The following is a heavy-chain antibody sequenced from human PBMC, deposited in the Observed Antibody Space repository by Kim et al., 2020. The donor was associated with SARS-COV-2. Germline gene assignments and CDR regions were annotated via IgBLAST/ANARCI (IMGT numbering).Heavy chain of an antibody. CDR1: GGSISSSGFY. V-gene: IGHV4-39*01. D-gene: IGHD1-26*01. J-gene: IGHJ3*01. CDR3: ARHALGARLRPADV. Sequence: SETLSLTCTVSGGSISSSGFYWGWIRQPPGKGLEWIASIYYSGSTYYNPSLKSRVTISVDTSKNQFSLKLSSVTAADTAVYYCARHALGARLRPADVWGQGTMVTVSS. CDR2: IYYSGST.